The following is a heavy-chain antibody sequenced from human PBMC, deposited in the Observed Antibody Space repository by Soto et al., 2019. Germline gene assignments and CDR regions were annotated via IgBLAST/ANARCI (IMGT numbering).Heavy chain of an antibody. D-gene: IGHD6-19*01. Sequence: ASVKVSCKASGYTFVNSAMHWLRQAPGQRLEWVGWITVGNGNSRYSENLRGRVAFTRDTSASTAYMELSSLRSEDTSVYYCARDXTYASGWYNKTTYTLDVWGQGTTVTVSS. V-gene: IGHV1-3*01. CDR1: GYTFVNSA. CDR3: ARDXTYASGWYNKTTYTLDV. CDR2: ITVGNGNS. J-gene: IGHJ6*02.